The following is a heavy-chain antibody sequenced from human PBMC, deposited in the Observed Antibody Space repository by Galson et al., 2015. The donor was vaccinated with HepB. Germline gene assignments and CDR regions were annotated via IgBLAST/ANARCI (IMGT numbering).Heavy chain of an antibody. CDR3: ARDPRGTYGAFDI. V-gene: IGHV3-23*01. J-gene: IGHJ3*02. CDR1: GFTSSRYV. CDR2: ISGSGGST. D-gene: IGHD1-26*01. Sequence: SLRLSCAASGFTSSRYVISWVRQAPGKGLEWVSAISGSGGSTYYADSVKGRFTISRDNSKSTLYLQMNSLRAEDTAVYYCARDPRGTYGAFDIRGQGTMVAVSS.